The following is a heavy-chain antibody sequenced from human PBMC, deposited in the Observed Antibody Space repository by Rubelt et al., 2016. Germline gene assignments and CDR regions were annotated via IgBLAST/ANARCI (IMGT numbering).Heavy chain of an antibody. V-gene: IGHV3-23*01. CDR3: DSRTRDYGTEGAYDY. D-gene: IGHD3-10*01. CDR1: GGSISSGN. J-gene: IGHJ4*02. CDR2: ISGTGGST. Sequence: VQLQESGPGLVKPSGTLSLTCAVSGGSISSGNWWSWVRQPPGKGLEWVSSISGTGGSTNYADSVKGRFTISRDNSKNTLDMQMYSVKDEVSAVYYCDSRTRDYGTEGAYDYWGQGTLVTVSS.